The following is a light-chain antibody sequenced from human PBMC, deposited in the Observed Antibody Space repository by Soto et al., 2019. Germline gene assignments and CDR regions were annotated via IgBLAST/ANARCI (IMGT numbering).Light chain of an antibody. V-gene: IGKV3-20*01. J-gene: IGKJ4*01. Sequence: EFVLTHSPGTLSLSPCERAALSGRASQTGRNNYLAWDQQKPGQAPRLLIYDASSRATGIPDRFSGGGSGTDFTLTISRLEPEDFAVYYCQQFSSYPLTFGGGTKVDIK. CDR2: DAS. CDR1: QTGRNNY. CDR3: QQFSSYPLT.